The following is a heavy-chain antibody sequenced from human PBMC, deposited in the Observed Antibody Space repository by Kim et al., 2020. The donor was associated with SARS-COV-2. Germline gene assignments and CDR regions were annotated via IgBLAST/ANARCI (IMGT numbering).Heavy chain of an antibody. CDR3: ARVSGVGAIDY. CDR1: GGSFSGYY. CDR2: INHSGSP. Sequence: SETLSLTCGVYGGSFSGYYWSWIRQPPGKGLEWIGEINHSGSPNYNPSLTSRVSISVDTSKNQFSLKLSSVTAADTAVYYCARVSGVGAIDYWGQGALVTVSS. J-gene: IGHJ4*02. V-gene: IGHV4-34*01. D-gene: IGHD1-26*01.